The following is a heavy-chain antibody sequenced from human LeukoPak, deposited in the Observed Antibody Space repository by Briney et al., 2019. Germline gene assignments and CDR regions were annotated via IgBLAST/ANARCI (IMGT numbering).Heavy chain of an antibody. CDR3: ARHGDYYDSSGYYYFDY. CDR1: GGSISSSSYY. Sequence: SETLSLTCTVSGGSISSSSYYWGWIRQPPGKGLEWIGCIYYSGSTYYNPSLKSRVTISVDTSKNQFSLKLSSVTAADTAVYYCARHGDYYDSSGYYYFDYWGQGTLVTVSS. J-gene: IGHJ4*02. D-gene: IGHD3-22*01. CDR2: IYYSGST. V-gene: IGHV4-39*01.